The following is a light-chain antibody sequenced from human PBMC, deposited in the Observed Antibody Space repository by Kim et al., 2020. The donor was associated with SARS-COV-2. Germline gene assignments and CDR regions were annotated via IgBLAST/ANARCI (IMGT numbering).Light chain of an antibody. CDR1: QDISRS. V-gene: IGKV1-27*01. CDR2: AAS. J-gene: IGKJ1*01. CDR3: QKYDSAPWT. Sequence: ASVGDRVTITCRASQDISRSLAWYQQRPGKVPSLLTYAASTLQSGVPSRFSGSGSGTEFALTISSLQPEDVATYYCQKYDSAPWTFGPGTKVDIK.